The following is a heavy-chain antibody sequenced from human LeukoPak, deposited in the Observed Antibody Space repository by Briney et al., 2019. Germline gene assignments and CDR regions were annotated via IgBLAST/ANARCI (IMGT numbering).Heavy chain of an antibody. CDR2: IYYSGNT. CDR1: GGSISSSTYY. D-gene: IGHD4-17*01. CDR3: ARRGSTGTTPDF. V-gene: IGHV4-39*01. J-gene: IGHJ4*02. Sequence: SETLSLTCTVSGGSISSSTYYWGWIRQPPGKGLEWIGNIYYSGNTYYNPSLKSRVTISVDTSKNQFSLELISVTAADTAVYYCARRGSTGTTPDFWGQGTLVTVSS.